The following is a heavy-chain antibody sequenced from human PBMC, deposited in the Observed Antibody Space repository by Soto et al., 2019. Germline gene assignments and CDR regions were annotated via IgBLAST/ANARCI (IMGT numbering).Heavy chain of an antibody. CDR3: ARYSSSWYWFAFDI. CDR1: GYTFTSHY. J-gene: IGHJ3*02. CDR2: INPSAGST. D-gene: IGHD6-13*01. Sequence: QEHLVQSGAEVKEPGASVKVSCKASGYTFTSHYMHWVRQAPGQGLEWMGIINPSAGSTSYAQKFRGRVTMTRDTSTSTVYMDLSSLRSEDTAVYYCARYSSSWYWFAFDIWGQGTMVTVSS. V-gene: IGHV1-46*01.